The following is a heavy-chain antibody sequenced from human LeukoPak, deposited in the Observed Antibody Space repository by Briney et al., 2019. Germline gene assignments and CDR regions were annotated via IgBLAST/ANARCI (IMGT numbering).Heavy chain of an antibody. J-gene: IGHJ4*02. D-gene: IGHD6-13*01. V-gene: IGHV3-23*01. CDR2: ISDSGGSK. CDR3: ATPVRIAAADNYYYFDY. CDR1: GFTFSSYA. Sequence: PGGSLRLSCAASGFTFSSYAMSWVRQAPGKGLEWVSAISDSGGSKYYADSVKGRFPITRDNSKNTLYLQMNSLRAEDTSVYYCATPVRIAAADNYYYFDYWGEGTLVTVSS.